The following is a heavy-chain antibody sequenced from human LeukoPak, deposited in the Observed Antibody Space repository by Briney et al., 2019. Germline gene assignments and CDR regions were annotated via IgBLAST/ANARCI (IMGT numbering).Heavy chain of an antibody. CDR1: GGSFSGYY. Sequence: SETLSLTCAVYGGSFSGYYWSWIRQPPGKGLEWIGEINHSGSTNYNPSLKSRVTISVDTSKNQFSLKLSSVTAADTAVYYCARDRYYYDSSGYYYYFDYWGQGTLVTVSS. J-gene: IGHJ4*02. V-gene: IGHV4-34*01. CDR2: INHSGST. D-gene: IGHD3-22*01. CDR3: ARDRYYYDSSGYYYYFDY.